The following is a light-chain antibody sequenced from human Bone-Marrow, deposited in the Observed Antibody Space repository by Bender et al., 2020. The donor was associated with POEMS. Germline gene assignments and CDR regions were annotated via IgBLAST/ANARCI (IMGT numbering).Light chain of an antibody. J-gene: IGLJ2*01. Sequence: SYELTQPPSVSVSPGQTATISCSGDDLGDKYISWYQQKTGQSPVLVIYADDKRSSGIPERFSGSNSGNTATLTISGAQAMDEADYYCSSYTFSSGEVFGGGTKLTVL. CDR3: SSYTFSSGEV. CDR2: ADD. V-gene: IGLV3-1*01. CDR1: DLGDKY.